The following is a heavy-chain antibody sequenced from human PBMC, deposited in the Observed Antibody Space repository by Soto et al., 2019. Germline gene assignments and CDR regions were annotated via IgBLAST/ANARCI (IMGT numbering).Heavy chain of an antibody. Sequence: PGGSLRLSCAASGFTFSDYYMSWIRQAPGKGLEWVSYISSSSYTNYADSVKGRFTISRDNAKNSLYLQMNSLRAEDTAVYYCARSYSSSWGYNWVDPWGQGTRVTVSS. CDR2: ISSSSYT. J-gene: IGHJ5*02. CDR1: GFTFSDYY. D-gene: IGHD6-13*01. CDR3: ARSYSSSWGYNWVDP. V-gene: IGHV3-11*06.